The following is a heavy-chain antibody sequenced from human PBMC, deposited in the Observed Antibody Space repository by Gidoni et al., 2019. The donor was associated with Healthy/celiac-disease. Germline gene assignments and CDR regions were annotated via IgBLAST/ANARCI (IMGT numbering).Heavy chain of an antibody. CDR1: GYTFTSYD. Sequence: QVQLVQSGAEVKKPGASVKVSCKASGYTFTSYDINWVRQASGQGLEWMGWMNPNSGNTGYAQKFQGRVTMTRNTSISTAYMELSSLRSEDTAVYYCARGLRFLEWFLGDYWGQGTLVTVSS. CDR3: ARGLRFLEWFLGDY. V-gene: IGHV1-8*01. D-gene: IGHD3-3*01. J-gene: IGHJ4*02. CDR2: MNPNSGNT.